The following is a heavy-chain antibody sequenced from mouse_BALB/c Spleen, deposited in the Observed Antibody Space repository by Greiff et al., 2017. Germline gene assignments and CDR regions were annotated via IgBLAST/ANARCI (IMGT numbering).Heavy chain of an antibody. CDR3: ASDGYYEGY. CDR2: ISSGGSYT. D-gene: IGHD2-3*01. Sequence: EVQLQESGGDLVKPGGSLKLSCAASGFTFSSYGMSWVRQTPDKRLEWVATISSGGSYTYYPDSVKGRFTISRDNAKNTLYLQMSSLKSEDTAMYYCASDGYYEGYWGQGTTLTVSS. CDR1: GFTFSSYG. J-gene: IGHJ2*01. V-gene: IGHV5-6*01.